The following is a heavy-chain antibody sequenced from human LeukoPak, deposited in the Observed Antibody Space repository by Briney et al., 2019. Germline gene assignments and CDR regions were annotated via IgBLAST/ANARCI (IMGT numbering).Heavy chain of an antibody. CDR3: ARNEGSSGWYYFDY. CDR2: IYYSGST. D-gene: IGHD6-19*01. V-gene: IGHV4-59*01. J-gene: IGHJ4*02. Sequence: SETLSLTCTVSGGSISSYYWSWIRQPPGKGLEWIGYIYYSGSTNYNPSLKSRVTISVDTSKNQCSLKLSAVTVADTAVCYCARNEGSSGWYYFDYWGQGTLVTVSS. CDR1: GGSISSYY.